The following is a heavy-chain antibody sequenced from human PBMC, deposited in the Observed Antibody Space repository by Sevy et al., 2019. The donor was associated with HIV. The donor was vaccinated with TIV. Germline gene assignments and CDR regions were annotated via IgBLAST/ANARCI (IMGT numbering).Heavy chain of an antibody. V-gene: IGHV3-30*04. J-gene: IGHJ4*02. Sequence: GGSLSLSCAASEITFSTAIIHWVHQAPGKGLEWVAAISYDESKYYADSVKGRLTISRDSSKNTVYLEMSSLRTEDTAVYYCAKEVGTSGRCGYFNYWGQGTLVTVSS. D-gene: IGHD6-19*01. CDR1: EITFSTAI. CDR2: ISYDESK. CDR3: AKEVGTSGRCGYFNY.